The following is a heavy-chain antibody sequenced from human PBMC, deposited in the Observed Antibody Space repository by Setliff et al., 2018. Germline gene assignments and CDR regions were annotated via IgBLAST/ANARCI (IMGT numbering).Heavy chain of an antibody. CDR1: GYTFSDYY. V-gene: IGHV1-2*02. D-gene: IGHD3-3*02. J-gene: IGHJ4*02. CDR2: INAKGGGT. Sequence: GASVKVSCKTSGYTFSDYYMYWVRQAPGQGLEWMRWINAKGGGTTYAQKFQGRVTMTRDTSITTAYMELSRLTSDDSAVYYCARDPTNHFWSAYWPFWGQGTLVTVSS. CDR3: ARDPTNHFWSAYWPF.